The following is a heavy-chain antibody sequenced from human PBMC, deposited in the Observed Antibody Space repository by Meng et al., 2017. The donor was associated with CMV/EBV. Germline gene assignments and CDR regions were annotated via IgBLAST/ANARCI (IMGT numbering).Heavy chain of an antibody. D-gene: IGHD3-3*01. Sequence: ASVKVSCKASGGTFSSYAISWVRQATGQGLEWMGRMNPNSGNTGYAQKFQGRVTMTRNTSISTAYMELSSLRSEDTAVYYCARGRVMYYDFWSGYHPLDYWGQGTLVTVSS. CDR2: MNPNSGNT. V-gene: IGHV1-8*02. J-gene: IGHJ4*02. CDR1: GGTFSSYA. CDR3: ARGRVMYYDFWSGYHPLDY.